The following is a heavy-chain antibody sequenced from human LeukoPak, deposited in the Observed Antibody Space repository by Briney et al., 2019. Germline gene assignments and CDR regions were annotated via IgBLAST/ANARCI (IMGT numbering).Heavy chain of an antibody. Sequence: PSETLSLTCTVSGGSISSGDYYWSWIRQPPGKGLEWIGYIYYSGSTYYNPSLKSRVTISVDTSKNQFSLKLSSVTAADTAVYYCAREGAMREFRWFDPWGQGTLVTVSS. J-gene: IGHJ5*02. CDR1: GGSISSGDYY. D-gene: IGHD3-10*01. CDR2: IYYSGST. CDR3: AREGAMREFRWFDP. V-gene: IGHV4-30-4*01.